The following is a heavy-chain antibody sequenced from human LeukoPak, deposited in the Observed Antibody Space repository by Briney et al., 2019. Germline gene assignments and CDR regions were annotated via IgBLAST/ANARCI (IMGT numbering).Heavy chain of an antibody. D-gene: IGHD3-10*01. J-gene: IGHJ4*02. Sequence: ASVKVSCKASGYTFTSYGISWVRQAPGQGLEWMGWISAYNGNTNYAQKLQGRVTMTTDTSTSTAYMELRSLRSDDTAVYYCARDRVPFGPQAGVIPPYFDYWGQGTLVTVSS. CDR2: ISAYNGNT. CDR3: ARDRVPFGPQAGVIPPYFDY. V-gene: IGHV1-18*01. CDR1: GYTFTSYG.